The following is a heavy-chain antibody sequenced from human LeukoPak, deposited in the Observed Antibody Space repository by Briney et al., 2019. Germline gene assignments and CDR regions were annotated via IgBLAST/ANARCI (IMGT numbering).Heavy chain of an antibody. Sequence: SSETLSLTCTVSGGSVSSSAYYWGWIRQPPEKGLEWIGSIYYSGSTYYNPSLKSRVTISVDTSKNQFSLKLSSVTAADTAVYYCARDAPSVTMVRGVIMGGGYYFDYWGQGTLVTVSS. V-gene: IGHV4-39*07. D-gene: IGHD3-10*01. CDR2: IYYSGST. CDR3: ARDAPSVTMVRGVIMGGGYYFDY. CDR1: GGSVSSSAYY. J-gene: IGHJ4*02.